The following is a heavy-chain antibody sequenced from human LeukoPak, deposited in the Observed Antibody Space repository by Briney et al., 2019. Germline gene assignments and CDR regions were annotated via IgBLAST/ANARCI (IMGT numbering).Heavy chain of an antibody. D-gene: IGHD4-17*01. CDR1: GFTFSSYS. CDR2: ISSTSSYI. Sequence: GGSLRLSCAASGFTFSSYSMNWVRQAPGKGLEWVSSISSTSSYIYYAASVKGRFTISRDNAKSSLYLQMNSLRPEDTAVYYCARVDGDYPRRFDYWGQGTLVTVSA. CDR3: ARVDGDYPRRFDY. V-gene: IGHV3-21*01. J-gene: IGHJ4*02.